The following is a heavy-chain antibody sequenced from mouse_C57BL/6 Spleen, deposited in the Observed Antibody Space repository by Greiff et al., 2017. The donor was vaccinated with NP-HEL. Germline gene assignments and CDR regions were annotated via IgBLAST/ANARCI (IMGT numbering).Heavy chain of an antibody. Sequence: EVQLVESGPGLVKPSQSLSLTCSVTGYSITSGYYWNWIRQFPGNKLEWMGYISYDGSNNYNPSLKNRISITRDTSKNQFFLKLNSVTTEDTATYYCARPYSNYGFFDYWGQGTTLTVSS. CDR1: GYSITSGYY. CDR3: ARPYSNYGFFDY. D-gene: IGHD2-5*01. CDR2: ISYDGSN. J-gene: IGHJ2*01. V-gene: IGHV3-6*01.